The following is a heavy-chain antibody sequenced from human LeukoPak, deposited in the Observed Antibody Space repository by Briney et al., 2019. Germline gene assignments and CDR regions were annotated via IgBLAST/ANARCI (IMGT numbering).Heavy chain of an antibody. CDR1: GFTFSSYA. CDR3: AKTIIAVTTCLDY. CDR2: ISGSGEST. V-gene: IGHV3-23*01. Sequence: GGSLRLSCAASGFTFSSYAMSWVRQAPGKGLEWVSTISGSGESTYYADSVKGRFSVSRDNSKNTLYLQMNGLRADDTAVYYCAKTIIAVTTCLDYWGQGTLVTVSS. J-gene: IGHJ4*02. D-gene: IGHD4-17*01.